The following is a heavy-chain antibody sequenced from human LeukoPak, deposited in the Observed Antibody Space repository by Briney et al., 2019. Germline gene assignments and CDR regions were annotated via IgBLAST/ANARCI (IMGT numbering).Heavy chain of an antibody. Sequence: SETLSLTCTVSGGSISSGGYYWSWIRQPPGKGLEWIGYIYHSGSTYYHPSLKSRVTISVDRSKNQFSLKLSSVTAADTAVYYCARDSAAAGMPSNDYWGQGTLVTVSS. CDR1: GGSISSGGYY. D-gene: IGHD6-13*01. J-gene: IGHJ4*02. V-gene: IGHV4-30-2*01. CDR2: IYHSGST. CDR3: ARDSAAAGMPSNDY.